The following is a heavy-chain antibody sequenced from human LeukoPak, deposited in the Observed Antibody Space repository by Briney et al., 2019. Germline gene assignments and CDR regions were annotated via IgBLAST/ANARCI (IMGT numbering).Heavy chain of an antibody. V-gene: IGHV1-69*05. Sequence: GASVKVSCKASGGTFSSYAISWVRQAPGQGLEWMGRIIPIFGTANYAQKFQGRVTITTDESTSTAYMELSSLRSEDTAVYYCAREGSYYDSSGYYYYFDYWGQGTLVTVSS. CDR2: IIPIFGTA. D-gene: IGHD3-22*01. CDR1: GGTFSSYA. J-gene: IGHJ4*02. CDR3: AREGSYYDSSGYYYYFDY.